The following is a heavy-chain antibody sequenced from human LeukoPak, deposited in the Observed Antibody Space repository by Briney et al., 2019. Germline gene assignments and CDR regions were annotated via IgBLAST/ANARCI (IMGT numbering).Heavy chain of an antibody. Sequence: SETLSLTCTVSGGSISSSSYYWGWIRQPPGKGLEWIGSIYYSGSTYYNPSLKSRVTISVDTSKNQFSLKLSSVTAADTAVYYCARHNNRYQLLWFDPWGQGALVTVSS. D-gene: IGHD2-2*01. J-gene: IGHJ5*02. CDR2: IYYSGST. CDR1: GGSISSSSYY. CDR3: ARHNNRYQLLWFDP. V-gene: IGHV4-39*01.